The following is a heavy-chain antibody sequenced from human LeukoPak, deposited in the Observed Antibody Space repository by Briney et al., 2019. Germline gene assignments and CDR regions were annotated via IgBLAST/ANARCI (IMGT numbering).Heavy chain of an antibody. D-gene: IGHD3-22*01. CDR3: AGVALTYYYDSKGWFDP. CDR1: GRSVSSTSYY. V-gene: IGHV4-39*07. CDR2: INYSGST. Sequence: PSETLSLTCTVSGRSVSSTSYYWGWLRQPPGKGLEWIGSINYSGSTYYNPSLKSRVTISVDTSKNQFSLKLSSVTAADTAVYYCAGVALTYYYDSKGWFDPWGQGTLVTVSS. J-gene: IGHJ5*02.